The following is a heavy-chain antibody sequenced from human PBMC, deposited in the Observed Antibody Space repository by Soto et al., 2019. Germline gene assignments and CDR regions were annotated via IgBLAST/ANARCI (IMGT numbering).Heavy chain of an antibody. Sequence: PSETLSLTCTVSGGSISSGDYYWSWIRQPPGKGLEWIGYIYYSGSTYYNPSLKSRVTISVDTSKNQFSLKLSSVTAAGTAVYYWARGNGYDSYYFDSWGQGTLVTVSS. J-gene: IGHJ4*02. CDR2: IYYSGST. CDR3: ARGNGYDSYYFDS. V-gene: IGHV4-30-4*01. D-gene: IGHD5-12*01. CDR1: GGSISSGDYY.